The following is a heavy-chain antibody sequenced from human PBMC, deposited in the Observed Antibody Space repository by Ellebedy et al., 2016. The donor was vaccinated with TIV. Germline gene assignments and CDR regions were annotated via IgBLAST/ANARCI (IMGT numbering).Heavy chain of an antibody. J-gene: IGHJ5*02. Sequence: SLKISXAASGFTFDDYAMHWVRQAPGKGLEWVSGISWNSGSIGYADSVKGRFTISRDNAKNSLYLQMNSLRAEDTALYYCAKTSSGWYFEGWFDPWGQGTLVTVSS. D-gene: IGHD6-19*01. CDR3: AKTSSGWYFEGWFDP. CDR1: GFTFDDYA. CDR2: ISWNSGSI. V-gene: IGHV3-9*01.